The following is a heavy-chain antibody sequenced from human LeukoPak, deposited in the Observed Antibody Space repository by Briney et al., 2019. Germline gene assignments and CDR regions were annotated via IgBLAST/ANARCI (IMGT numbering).Heavy chain of an antibody. CDR2: ISGSGGFT. D-gene: IGHD1-26*01. J-gene: IGHJ4*02. Sequence: GGSLRLSCAASGFTFSSYAMSWVRQAPGKGLQWVSAISGSGGFTYYADSVKGRFTISRDNAKNSLYLQMDSLRVEDTAVYYCARAFSVDYWGQGTLVTVSS. CDR1: GFTFSSYA. V-gene: IGHV3-23*01. CDR3: ARAFSVDY.